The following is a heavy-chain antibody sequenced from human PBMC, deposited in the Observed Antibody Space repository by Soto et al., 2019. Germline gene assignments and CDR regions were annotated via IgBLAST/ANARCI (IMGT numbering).Heavy chain of an antibody. J-gene: IGHJ4*02. Sequence: ASVKVSCKASGYTFTTYGISWVRQAPGQGLEWMGWIGLYNDNRNYEQKFQGRVTMTTDTSTSTAYMELRRLRSDHTAVYSCGRGGGIYSIAWPIDHWGQGTLVTVSS. CDR1: GYTFTTYG. CDR3: GRGGGIYSIAWPIDH. V-gene: IGHV1-18*04. D-gene: IGHD3-16*01. CDR2: IGLYNDNR.